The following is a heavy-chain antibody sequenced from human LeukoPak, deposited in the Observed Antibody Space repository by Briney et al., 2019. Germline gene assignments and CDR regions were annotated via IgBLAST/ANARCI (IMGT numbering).Heavy chain of an antibody. Sequence: GGSLRLSCAASGFTFSSYAMSWVRQAPGKGLEWVSYISSASGSIYYADSVKGRFTISRDNAKNSLFLQMNSLRAEDTAVYYCARLPAYCSSTSCYYDYWGQGTLVTVSP. D-gene: IGHD2-2*01. CDR1: GFTFSSYA. CDR2: ISSASGSI. CDR3: ARLPAYCSSTSCYYDY. J-gene: IGHJ4*02. V-gene: IGHV3-48*04.